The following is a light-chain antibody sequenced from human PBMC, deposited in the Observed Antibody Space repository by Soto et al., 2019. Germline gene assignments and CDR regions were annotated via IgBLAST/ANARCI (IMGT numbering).Light chain of an antibody. CDR3: SSYTGSSTLMV. CDR1: SSDVGGYNY. Sequence: QSAMTQPASVSGSPGQSITISCTGTSSDVGGYNYVSRYQQHPGKAPKLMFYDVSNRPSGVSNRFSGSKSGNTASLTISGLQAEDEADYYCSSYTGSSTLMVFCGGTKLTVL. J-gene: IGLJ2*01. CDR2: DVS. V-gene: IGLV2-14*01.